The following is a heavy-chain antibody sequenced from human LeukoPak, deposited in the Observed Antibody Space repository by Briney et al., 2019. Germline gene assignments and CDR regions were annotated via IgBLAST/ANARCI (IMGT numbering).Heavy chain of an antibody. D-gene: IGHD5-12*01. CDR1: GYTFTGYC. Sequence: ASVKVSCKASGYTFTGYCMHWVRQAPGQGLEWMGWINPNSGGTNYAQKFQGRVTMTRDTSISTAYMELSRLRSDDTAVYYCARDTATINYYYGMDVWGQGTTVTVSS. J-gene: IGHJ6*02. V-gene: IGHV1-2*02. CDR2: INPNSGGT. CDR3: ARDTATINYYYGMDV.